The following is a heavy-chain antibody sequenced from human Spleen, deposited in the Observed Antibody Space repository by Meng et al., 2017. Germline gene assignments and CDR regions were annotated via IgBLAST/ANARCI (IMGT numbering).Heavy chain of an antibody. CDR3: ARVSCINLRYFDL. Sequence: GPLGPYGAEAQVPLAVLTDSCSAFVYTFTGYYIYWVRQAPGQRLGWMGRINPNSGGTNNAQKFPGMVTMTRDTSISTAYMELSSLRSDDTAVYYCARVSCINLRYFDLWGRGTLVTVSS. CDR1: VYTFTGYY. D-gene: IGHD1-14*01. CDR2: INPNSGGT. J-gene: IGHJ2*01. V-gene: IGHV1-2*06.